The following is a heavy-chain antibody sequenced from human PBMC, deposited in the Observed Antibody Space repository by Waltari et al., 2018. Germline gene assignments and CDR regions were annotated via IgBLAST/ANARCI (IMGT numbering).Heavy chain of an antibody. V-gene: IGHV1-69-2*01. CDR2: VDPEDGET. Sequence: VQLVQSGAEVKKPGSSVKVSCKASGYTFTDYYMHWVQQAPGKGLEWMGLVDPEDGETIYAGKFQGRVTITADTSTDTAYMELSSLRSEDTAVYYCATAPQAPAAMAPWGQGTLVTVSS. CDR1: GYTFTDYY. CDR3: ATAPQAPAAMAP. J-gene: IGHJ5*02. D-gene: IGHD2-2*01.